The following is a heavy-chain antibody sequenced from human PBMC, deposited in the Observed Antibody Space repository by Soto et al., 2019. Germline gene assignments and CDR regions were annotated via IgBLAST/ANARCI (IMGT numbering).Heavy chain of an antibody. D-gene: IGHD1-1*01. V-gene: IGHV4-59*01. Sequence: SETLSLTCTVSGGSISSYYWSWIRQPPGKGLEWIGYIYYSGSTNYNPSLKSRVTISVDTSKNQFSLKLSSVTAADTAVYYCARMKRALDQYYYYYHMDVWGKGTTVTVSS. J-gene: IGHJ6*03. CDR1: GGSISSYY. CDR2: IYYSGST. CDR3: ARMKRALDQYYYYYHMDV.